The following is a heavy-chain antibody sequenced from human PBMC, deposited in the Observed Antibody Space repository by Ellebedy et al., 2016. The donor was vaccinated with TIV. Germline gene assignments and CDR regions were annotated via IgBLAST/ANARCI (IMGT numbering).Heavy chain of an antibody. V-gene: IGHV3-53*01. CDR1: GFAVSSSA. CDR2: IYTDDSGDRT. D-gene: IGHD6-19*01. Sequence: PGGSLRLSCAASGFAVSSSAMSWVRQAPGKGLEYVSLIYTDDSGDRTNSADSVKGRFTISRDNSKNTLFLQMNSLGAEDTAVYYCARATQWLTFDSWGQGTLFTVSS. J-gene: IGHJ4*02. CDR3: ARATQWLTFDS.